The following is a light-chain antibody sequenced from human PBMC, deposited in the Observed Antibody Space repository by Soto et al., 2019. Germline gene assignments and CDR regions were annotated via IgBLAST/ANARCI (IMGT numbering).Light chain of an antibody. CDR3: CSYTGSSTTWV. Sequence: QSALTQPASVSGSPGQSITISCTGTISDVGSYDLVSWYQQHPGKAPKLMIYEGSKRPSGASSRFSGSKSGNTASLTISGLQSEEESDYYCCSYTGSSTTWVFGGGTMPTVL. CDR1: ISDVGSYDL. V-gene: IGLV2-23*01. CDR2: EGS. J-gene: IGLJ3*02.